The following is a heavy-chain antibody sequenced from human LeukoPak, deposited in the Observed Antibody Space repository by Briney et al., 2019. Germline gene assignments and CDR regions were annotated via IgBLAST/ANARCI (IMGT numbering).Heavy chain of an antibody. D-gene: IGHD4-23*01. Sequence: GASVKVSCKASGGTFSSYAISWVRQAPGQGLEWMGRIIPILGIANYAQKFQGRVTITADKSTSTAYMELSSLRSEDTAVYYCARREIRYGGGVDYWGQGTLVTVSS. CDR3: ARREIRYGGGVDY. V-gene: IGHV1-69*04. CDR2: IIPILGIA. CDR1: GGTFSSYA. J-gene: IGHJ4*02.